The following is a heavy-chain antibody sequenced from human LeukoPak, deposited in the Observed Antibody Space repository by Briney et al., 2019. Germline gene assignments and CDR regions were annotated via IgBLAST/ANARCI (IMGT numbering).Heavy chain of an antibody. V-gene: IGHV4-39*07. CDR1: GGSISSSSYY. D-gene: IGHD6-19*01. CDR2: IYYSGST. Sequence: SETLSLTCTVSGGSISSSSYYWGWIRQPPGKGLEWIGSIYYSGSTYYNPSLKSRVTISVDTSKNQFSLKLSSVTAEDTAVYYCASAVEQWLVGGYYGMDVWGQGTTVTVSS. CDR3: ASAVEQWLVGGYYGMDV. J-gene: IGHJ6*02.